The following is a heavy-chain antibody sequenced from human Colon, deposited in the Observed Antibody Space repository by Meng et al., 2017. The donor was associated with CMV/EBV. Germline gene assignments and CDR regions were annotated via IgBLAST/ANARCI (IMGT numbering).Heavy chain of an antibody. CDR3: ASDILTGYHDY. CDR1: GFSLSGSA. D-gene: IGHD3-9*01. V-gene: IGHV3-73*01. J-gene: IGHJ4*02. Sequence: GESLKISCAASGFSLSGSAMHWVRQASGKGLEWVGLIRSKPNSYATAYAASVKGRFTISRDDSTDTAYLQMNSLKTEDTAVYYCASDILTGYHDYWGQGTLVTVSS. CDR2: IRSKPNSYAT.